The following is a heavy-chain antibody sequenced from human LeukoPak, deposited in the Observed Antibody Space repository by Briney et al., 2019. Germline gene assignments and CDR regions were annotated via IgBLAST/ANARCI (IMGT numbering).Heavy chain of an antibody. D-gene: IGHD4-17*01. CDR1: GYSFTSYW. Sequence: GESLKISCKGYGYSFTSYWIGWVRQMPGKGLEWMGIIYPGDSDTRYSPSFQGQVTISADKSISTAYLQWSSLKASDTAMYYCASISVYGDYYYYGMDVWGQGTTATVSS. J-gene: IGHJ6*02. CDR3: ASISVYGDYYYYGMDV. V-gene: IGHV5-51*01. CDR2: IYPGDSDT.